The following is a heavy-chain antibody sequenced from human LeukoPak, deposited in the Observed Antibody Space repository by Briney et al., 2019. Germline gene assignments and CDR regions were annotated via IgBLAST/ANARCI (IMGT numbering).Heavy chain of an antibody. V-gene: IGHV3-53*01. CDR3: ARGGRGSAAVVAPRSFDI. CDR2: TYTRGNS. CDR1: GFDVSSHH. J-gene: IGHJ3*02. Sequence: GGSLRLSCAASGFDVSSHHMVWVRQAPGKGLEWVSVTYTRGNSYYTDSVKGRFIISRDTSKNTMDLQMNSLRPEDSALYFCARGGRGSAAVVAPRSFDIWVQGTMVAVSS. D-gene: IGHD3-22*01.